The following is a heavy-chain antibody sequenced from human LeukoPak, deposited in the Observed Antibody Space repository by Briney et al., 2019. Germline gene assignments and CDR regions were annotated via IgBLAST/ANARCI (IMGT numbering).Heavy chain of an antibody. Sequence: SVKVSCKASGFTFTSSAVQWVRQARGQRLEWIGWIVVGSGNTNYAQKFQERVTITRDMSTSTAYMELSSLRSEDTAVYYCAADIRSYYYYYYGMDVWGQGTTVTVSS. J-gene: IGHJ6*02. V-gene: IGHV1-58*01. CDR1: GFTFTSSA. D-gene: IGHD1-14*01. CDR3: AADIRSYYYYYYGMDV. CDR2: IVVGSGNT.